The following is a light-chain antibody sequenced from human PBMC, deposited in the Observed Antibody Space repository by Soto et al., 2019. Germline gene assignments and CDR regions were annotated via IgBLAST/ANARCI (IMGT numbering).Light chain of an antibody. V-gene: IGKV1-9*01. CDR3: QQLIGYPYT. J-gene: IGKJ2*01. Sequence: IQLTQSPSSLPASVGDRVTITCRASQGVSSHLAWYQQKPGTAPKLLIYAASTLQSGVPSRFSGSGSGTEFTLTISSLQPEDFATYHCQQLIGYPYTFGQGTKLQIK. CDR1: QGVSSH. CDR2: AAS.